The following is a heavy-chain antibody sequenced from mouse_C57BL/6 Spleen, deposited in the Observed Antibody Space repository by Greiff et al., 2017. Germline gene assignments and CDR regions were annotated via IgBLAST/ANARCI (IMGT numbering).Heavy chain of an antibody. CDR1: GFTFSNYW. V-gene: IGHV6-3*01. CDR3: TSSPRFAY. CDR2: IRLKSDNYAT. Sequence: EVQLVESGGGLVQPGGSMKLSCVASGFTFSNYWMNWVRQSPEKGLEWVAQIRLKSDNYATHYAESVKGRFTISRDDSKSSVYLQMNNLRAEDTGIYYCTSSPRFAYWGQGTLVTVSA. D-gene: IGHD1-1*01. J-gene: IGHJ3*01.